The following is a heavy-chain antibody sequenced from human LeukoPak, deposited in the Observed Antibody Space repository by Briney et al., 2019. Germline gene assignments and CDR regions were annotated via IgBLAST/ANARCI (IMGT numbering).Heavy chain of an antibody. CDR3: ARDRGWELRHFDY. CDR1: GYTFTSFA. CDR2: INPGNGNT. Sequence: ASVKVSCKASGYTFTSFAMHWVRQAPGQRLEWMGWINPGNGNTKYSQKFQGRVTITRNTSASTAFMELSSLRSEDTAVYYCARDRGWELRHFDYRGQGTLVTVSS. D-gene: IGHD1-26*01. J-gene: IGHJ4*02. V-gene: IGHV1-3*01.